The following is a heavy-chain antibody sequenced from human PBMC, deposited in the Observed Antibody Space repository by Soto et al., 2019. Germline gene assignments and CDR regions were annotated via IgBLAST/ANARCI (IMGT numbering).Heavy chain of an antibody. CDR1: GFTFNRHA. V-gene: IGHV3-23*01. J-gene: IGHJ4*02. CDR3: AKVSSAWYAGFFDL. CDR2: LSDSGGSI. Sequence: PGGSLRLSCTASGFTFNRHAMTWFRQAPGKGLEWVSGLSDSGGSIYYADSVKGRFTISRDNSMNTLYLQMNTLRAEDTAVYYCAKVSSAWYAGFFDLWGQGTLVTVSS. D-gene: IGHD2-8*01.